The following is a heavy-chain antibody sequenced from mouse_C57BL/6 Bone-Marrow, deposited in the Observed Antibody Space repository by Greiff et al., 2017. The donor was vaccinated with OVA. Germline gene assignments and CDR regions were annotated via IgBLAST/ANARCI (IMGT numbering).Heavy chain of an antibody. V-gene: IGHV1-19*01. J-gene: IGHJ3*01. D-gene: IGHD2-4*01. CDR2: INPYNGGT. CDR1: GYTFTDYY. CDR3: ARSYDYEFAY. Sequence: EVQLQQSGPVLVKPGASVKMSCKASGYTFTDYYMNWVKQSHGKSLEWIGVINPYNGGTSYNQKFKGKATLTVDKSSSTAYMELNSLTSEDSAVYYCARSYDYEFAYWGQGTLVTVSA.